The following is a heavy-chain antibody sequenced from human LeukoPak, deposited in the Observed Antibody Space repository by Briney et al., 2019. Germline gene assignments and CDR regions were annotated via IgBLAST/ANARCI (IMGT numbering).Heavy chain of an antibody. Sequence: PGGSLRLSCAASGFTFSSYSMNWVRQAPGKGLEWVSSISSSSSYIYYADSVKGRFTISRDNAKNSLYLQMNSLRAEDTAVYYCANSYYDSSGYFPPPDYWGQGTLVTVSS. CDR2: ISSSSSYI. V-gene: IGHV3-21*01. CDR3: ANSYYDSSGYFPPPDY. D-gene: IGHD3-22*01. CDR1: GFTFSSYS. J-gene: IGHJ4*02.